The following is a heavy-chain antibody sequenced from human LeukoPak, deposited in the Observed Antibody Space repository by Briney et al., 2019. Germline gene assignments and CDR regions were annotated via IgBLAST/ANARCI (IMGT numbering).Heavy chain of an antibody. CDR3: ARDLGYCNSTSCYPRPGY. CDR1: GYTFTSYG. J-gene: IGHJ4*02. V-gene: IGHV1-18*01. CDR2: ISAYNGNT. Sequence: ASVKVSCKASGYTFTSYGISWVRQAPGQGLEWMGWISAYNGNTNYAQKLQGRVTMTTDTSTSTTYMELRSLRSDGTAVYYCARDLGYCNSTSCYPRPGYWGQGTLVTVSS. D-gene: IGHD2-2*01.